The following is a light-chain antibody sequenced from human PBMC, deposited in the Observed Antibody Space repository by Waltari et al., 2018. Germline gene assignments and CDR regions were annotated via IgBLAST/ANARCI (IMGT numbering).Light chain of an antibody. CDR2: EVS. V-gene: IGLV2-8*01. CDR3: SSYGGSNNLL. CDR1: SSDIGGFNY. Sequence: QSALTQPPSTSGSPGQSVTISCTGTSSDIGGFNYVSWYQQHPGKAPTLLIFEVSERPSGVPDRFSASKSGNTASLTVSGLQAEDEAHYYCSSYGGSNNLLFGGGTKLTVL. J-gene: IGLJ2*01.